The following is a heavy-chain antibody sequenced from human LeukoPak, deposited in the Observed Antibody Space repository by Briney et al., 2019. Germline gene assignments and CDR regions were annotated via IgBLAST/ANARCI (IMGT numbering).Heavy chain of an antibody. J-gene: IGHJ5*02. D-gene: IGHD3-3*01. CDR1: GYTFTGYY. Sequence: ASVKVSCKASGYTFTGYYMHWVRQAPGQGLEWMGWINPNSGDTNYAQKLQGRVTMTTDTSTSTAYMELRSLRSDDTAVYYCARMHYDFWSPFRGWFDPWGQGTLVTVSS. CDR2: INPNSGDT. CDR3: ARMHYDFWSPFRGWFDP. V-gene: IGHV1-2*02.